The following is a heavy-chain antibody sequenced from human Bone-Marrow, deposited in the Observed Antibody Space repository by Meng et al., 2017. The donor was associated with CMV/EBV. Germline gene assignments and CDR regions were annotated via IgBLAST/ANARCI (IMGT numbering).Heavy chain of an antibody. CDR3: ARALRLDIVVVPAALNWFDP. V-gene: IGHV3-30-3*01. D-gene: IGHD2-2*03. Sequence: GGSLRLSCAASGFTFSSYAMHWVRQAPGKGLEWVAVISYDGSNKYYADSVKGRFTISRDNSKNTLYLQMNSLRAEDTAVYYCARALRLDIVVVPAALNWFDPWGQGTLVTVSS. CDR1: GFTFSSYA. CDR2: ISYDGSNK. J-gene: IGHJ5*02.